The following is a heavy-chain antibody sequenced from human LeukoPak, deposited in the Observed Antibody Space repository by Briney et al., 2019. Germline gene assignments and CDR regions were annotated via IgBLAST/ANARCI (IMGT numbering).Heavy chain of an antibody. CDR2: IYYSGST. J-gene: IGHJ4*02. CDR3: ARGRPDYFDY. V-gene: IGHV4-59*01. Sequence: SETLSLTCTVSGGSISSYYWSWIRQPPGKGLEWIGYIYYSGSTNYNPSLKSRVTISVDTSKNQFSLKLSAVTAADTAVYYCARGRPDYFDYWGQGTLVTVSS. CDR1: GGSISSYY.